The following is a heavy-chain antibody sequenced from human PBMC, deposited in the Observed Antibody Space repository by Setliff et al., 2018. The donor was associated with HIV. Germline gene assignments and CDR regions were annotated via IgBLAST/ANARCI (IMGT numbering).Heavy chain of an antibody. CDR1: GYTLTELS. D-gene: IGHD3-22*01. J-gene: IGHJ3*02. V-gene: IGHV1-24*01. Sequence: ASVKVSCKVSGYTLTELSMHWVRQAPGKGLEWMGGFDPEDGETIYAQKFQGRVTMTEDTSTDTAYMELSSLRSEDTAVYYCASEFSSGYYYETDAFDIWGQGTMVTVSS. CDR3: ASEFSSGYYYETDAFDI. CDR2: FDPEDGET.